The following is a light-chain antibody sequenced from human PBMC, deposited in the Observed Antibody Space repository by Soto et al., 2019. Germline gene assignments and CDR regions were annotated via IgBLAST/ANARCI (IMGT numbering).Light chain of an antibody. Sequence: EIVLTQSPGTLSLSPGERVTLSCRASQSIDNNHLAWYQQKPDQAPRLLIHGTSNGATGIPDRFSGSGSATYFTLTFSRLEPEDSAVYYCEYYGTSIIFGGGTKVEIK. CDR1: QSIDNNH. CDR3: EYYGTSII. V-gene: IGKV3-20*01. J-gene: IGKJ4*01. CDR2: GTS.